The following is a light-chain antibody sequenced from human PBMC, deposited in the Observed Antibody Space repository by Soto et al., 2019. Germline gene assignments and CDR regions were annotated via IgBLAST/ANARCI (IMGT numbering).Light chain of an antibody. CDR3: QQYNSHSFYS. Sequence: DIPMTQFPSTLSASVGDAVTITCRASQSIQSFLAWYQQKPGKAPKLLIYLASRLESGVPSRFSGSGSGTDFTLTISSLQHDDFAIYFCQQYNSHSFYSFGQGTKLEVK. CDR2: LAS. V-gene: IGKV1-5*03. CDR1: QSIQSF. J-gene: IGKJ2*03.